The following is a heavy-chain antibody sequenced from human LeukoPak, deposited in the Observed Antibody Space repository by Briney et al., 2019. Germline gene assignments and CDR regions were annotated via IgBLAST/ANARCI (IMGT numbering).Heavy chain of an antibody. V-gene: IGHV4-30-4*08. D-gene: IGHD1-26*01. J-gene: IGHJ3*02. Sequence: SQTLSLTCTVSGGSISSGDYYWSWIRQPPGKGLEWIGYIYYSGSTYYNPSLKSRVTISVDTSKNRFSLKLSSVTAADTAVYYCATSGSYYDAFDIWGQGTMVTVSS. CDR3: ATSGSYYDAFDI. CDR2: IYYSGST. CDR1: GGSISSGDYY.